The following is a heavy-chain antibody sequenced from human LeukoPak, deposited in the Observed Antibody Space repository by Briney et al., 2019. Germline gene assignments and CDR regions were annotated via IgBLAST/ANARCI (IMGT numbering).Heavy chain of an antibody. CDR3: ARESAITIFGVVIYYYYYMDV. V-gene: IGHV4-39*07. D-gene: IGHD3-3*01. CDR2: IYYSGST. J-gene: IGHJ6*03. Sequence: SETLSLTCTVSGGSISSSSYYWGWIRQPPGKGLEWIGSIYYSGSTYYNPSLKSRVTISVDTSKNQFSLKLSSVTAADTAVYYCARESAITIFGVVIYYYYYMDVWGKGTTVTVSS. CDR1: GGSISSSSYY.